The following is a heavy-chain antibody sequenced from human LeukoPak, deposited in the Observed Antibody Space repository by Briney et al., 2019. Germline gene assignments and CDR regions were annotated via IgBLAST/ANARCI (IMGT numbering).Heavy chain of an antibody. Sequence: ASVKVSCKASGYTFTSYGISWVRQAPGQGLEWMGWISAYNGDTKYAQNFQGRVSITTDTSTSTAYMDLRSLGSGDTAVYYCAREASTTWPNWFDPWGQGTLVAVSS. CDR3: AREASTTWPNWFDP. CDR1: GYTFTSYG. D-gene: IGHD1-14*01. V-gene: IGHV1-18*01. J-gene: IGHJ5*02. CDR2: ISAYNGDT.